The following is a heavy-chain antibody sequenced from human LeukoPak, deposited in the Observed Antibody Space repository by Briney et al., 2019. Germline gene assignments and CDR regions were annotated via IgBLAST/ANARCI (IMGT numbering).Heavy chain of an antibody. CDR2: ISAYNGNT. CDR1: GYTFTSYG. CDR3: ARGGYYYDSGGYYSYAFQFDY. D-gene: IGHD3-22*01. J-gene: IGHJ4*02. Sequence: VASVKVSCKASGYTFTSYGISWVRQAPGQGLEWMGWISAYNGNTNYAQKLQGRVTMTTDTSTSTAYMELRSLRSDDTAVYYCARGGYYYDSGGYYSYAFQFDYWGQGTLVTVSS. V-gene: IGHV1-18*01.